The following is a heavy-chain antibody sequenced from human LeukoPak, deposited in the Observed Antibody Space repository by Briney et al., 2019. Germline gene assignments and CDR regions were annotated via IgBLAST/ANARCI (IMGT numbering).Heavy chain of an antibody. J-gene: IGHJ4*02. D-gene: IGHD6-6*01. CDR2: IYYSGST. Sequence: SETQSLTCTVYGGSISSSSYYWRWIRQPPGKGLEWIGSIYYSGSTYYNPSLKSRVTISVDTSKNQFSLKLSSVTAADTAVYYCARDNLFNRRGSSAPPFDYWGQGTLVTVSS. V-gene: IGHV4-39*02. CDR3: ARDNLFNRRGSSAPPFDY. CDR1: GGSISSSSYY.